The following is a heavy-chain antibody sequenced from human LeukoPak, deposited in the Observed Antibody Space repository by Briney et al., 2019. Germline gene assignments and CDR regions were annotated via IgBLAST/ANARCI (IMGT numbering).Heavy chain of an antibody. V-gene: IGHV3-21*01. D-gene: IGHD4-17*01. CDR1: GFTFSSYS. CDR2: ISSSSSYI. CDR3: AREPTMTTVTSYKLRTSYGMDV. Sequence: GGSLRLSCAASGFTFSSYSMNWVRQAPGKGLEWVSSISSSSSYIYYADLVKGRFTISRDNAKNSLYLQMNSLRAEDTAVYYCAREPTMTTVTSYKLRTSYGMDVWGQGTTVTVSS. J-gene: IGHJ6*02.